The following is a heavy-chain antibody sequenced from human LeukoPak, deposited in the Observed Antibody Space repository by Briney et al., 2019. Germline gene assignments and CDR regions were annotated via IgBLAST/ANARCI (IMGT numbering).Heavy chain of an antibody. CDR2: IWYDGSNK. CDR3: ARECSSGWYFDY. D-gene: IGHD6-19*01. Sequence: GGSLRLSCAASGFTFTNYAMSWVRQAPGKGLEWVAVIWYDGSNKYYADSVKGRFTISRDNSKNTLYLQMNSLRAEDTAVYYCARECSSGWYFDYWGQGTLVTVSS. CDR1: GFTFTNYA. J-gene: IGHJ4*02. V-gene: IGHV3-33*08.